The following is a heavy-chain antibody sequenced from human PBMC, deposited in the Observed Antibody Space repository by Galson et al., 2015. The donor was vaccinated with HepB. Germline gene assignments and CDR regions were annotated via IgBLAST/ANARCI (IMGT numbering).Heavy chain of an antibody. CDR3: ARDSRLGLNHNNYYSYGMDV. V-gene: IGHV1-18*01. J-gene: IGHJ6*02. CDR1: RYEFTKYG. Sequence: SVKVSCKVSRYEFTKYGLSWVRQAPGQGLEWMGWVSGYAGSANYAPKFQGRVTMTTETSTGTAYLELRSLRSDDTAVYYCARDSRLGLNHNNYYSYGMDVWGRGTAVSVS. CDR2: VSGYAGSA. D-gene: IGHD1-14*01.